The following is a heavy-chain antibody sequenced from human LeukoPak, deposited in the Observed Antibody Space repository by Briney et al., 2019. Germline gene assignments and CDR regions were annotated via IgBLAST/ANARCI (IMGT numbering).Heavy chain of an antibody. CDR2: INHSGST. D-gene: IGHD6-6*01. V-gene: IGHV4-34*01. CDR1: GGSFSGYY. CDR3: ARVSGSSAPDY. J-gene: IGHJ4*02. Sequence: SETLSLTCAVYGGSFSGYYWSWIRQPPGKGLEWIGEINHSGSTNYNPSLKSRVTISVDTSKNQFSLKLSSVTAADTAVYYCARVSGSSAPDYWGQETLVTVSS.